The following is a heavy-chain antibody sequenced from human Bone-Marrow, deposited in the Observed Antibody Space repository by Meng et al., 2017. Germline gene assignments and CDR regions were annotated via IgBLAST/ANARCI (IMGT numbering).Heavy chain of an antibody. CDR1: GGSFSGYY. CDR2: INHSGST. V-gene: IGHV4-34*01. D-gene: IGHD4-17*01. Sequence: SQTLSLTCAVYGGSFSGYYWSWIRQPPGKGLEWIGEINHSGSTNYNPSLKSRVTISVDTSKNQFPLKLSSVTAADTAVYYCARGPPGDFDYWGQGTLVTVSS. CDR3: ARGPPGDFDY. J-gene: IGHJ4*02.